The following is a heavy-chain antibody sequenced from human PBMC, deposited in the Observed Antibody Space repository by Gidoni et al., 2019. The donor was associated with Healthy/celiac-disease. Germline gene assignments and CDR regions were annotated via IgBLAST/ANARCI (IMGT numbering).Heavy chain of an antibody. V-gene: IGHV1-69*01. CDR2: LIPSFGTA. J-gene: IGHJ4*02. CDR1: GCPFSSYA. CDR3: ARFGSYSSSWYYFDY. D-gene: IGHD6-13*01. Sequence: QMQLVQSGAEVKHPGSSVKVSCKPSGCPFSSYAISWVRQAPGQGLEWMGGLIPSFGTANYAHKFQGRVTITADESTSTAYMELSSLRSEDTAVYYCARFGSYSSSWYYFDYWGQGTLVTVSS.